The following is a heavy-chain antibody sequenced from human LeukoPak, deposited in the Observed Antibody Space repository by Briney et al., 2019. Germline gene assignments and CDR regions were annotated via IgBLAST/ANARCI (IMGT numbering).Heavy chain of an antibody. Sequence: PGRSLRLSCAASGFTFDDYAMSWVRQAPGKGLEWVSSITSAGENTFYTGSVKGRFTISRDNSRNTLYLQMNSLRAEDTAIYYFAKDPPNFQGSNGHYYRRDGDYWGQGTLVNVFS. CDR2: ITSAGENT. V-gene: IGHV3-23*01. CDR3: AKDPPNFQGSNGHYYRRDGDY. D-gene: IGHD3-22*01. CDR1: GFTFDDYA. J-gene: IGHJ4*02.